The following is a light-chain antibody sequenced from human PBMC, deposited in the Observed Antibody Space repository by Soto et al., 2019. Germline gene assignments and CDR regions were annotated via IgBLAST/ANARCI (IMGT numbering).Light chain of an antibody. CDR3: FSFTTTSTHV. CDR1: SSNIGAGYD. CDR2: EVN. J-gene: IGLJ1*01. V-gene: IGLV1-40*01. Sequence: QSVLTQPPSVSGAPGQRVTISCTGSSSNIGAGYDVHWYQQLSTDPKLMISEVNNRPSGVSNRFSGSKSGNTAYLTISGLQVEDEAEYFCFSFTTTSTHVFGTGTKVTVL.